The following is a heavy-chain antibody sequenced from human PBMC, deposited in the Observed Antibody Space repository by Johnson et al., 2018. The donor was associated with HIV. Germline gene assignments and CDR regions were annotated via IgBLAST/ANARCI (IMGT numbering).Heavy chain of an antibody. J-gene: IGHJ3*02. V-gene: IGHV3-30*02. Sequence: QVQLVESGGGVAQPGGSLRLSCVASGFTFSSYGMHWVRQAPGKGLEWVAFIRNDGGKKYYADSVKGRFTISRDNSKNTLYLQMNSLRAEDTAVYYCPSLAVAGTLISAFDIWGQGTMVTVSS. CDR1: GFTFSSYG. CDR2: IRNDGGKK. D-gene: IGHD6-19*01. CDR3: PSLAVAGTLISAFDI.